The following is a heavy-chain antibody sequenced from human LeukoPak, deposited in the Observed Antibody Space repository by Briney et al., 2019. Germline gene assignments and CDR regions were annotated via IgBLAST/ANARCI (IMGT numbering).Heavy chain of an antibody. CDR2: ISGSGGST. J-gene: IGHJ4*02. V-gene: IGHV3-23*01. CDR3: AKPAARYYDFWSGYYAVDY. CDR1: AFAFSSYA. D-gene: IGHD3-3*01. Sequence: GGSLRLSCAASAFAFSSYAMSCVRQAPGKGLEWVSAISGSGGSTYYADSVKGRLTISRDTSKHPTYLQTNSLIAAGTAVYYCAKPAARYYDFWSGYYAVDYWGQGTLVTVSS.